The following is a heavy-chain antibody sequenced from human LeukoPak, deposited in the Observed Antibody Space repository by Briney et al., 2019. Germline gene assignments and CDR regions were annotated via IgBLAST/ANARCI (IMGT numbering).Heavy chain of an antibody. J-gene: IGHJ6*02. CDR1: GFTFSSYA. CDR3: ARGPRPLEVTAGYYLYHYYGMDV. CDR2: ISGSGGRT. D-gene: IGHD3-22*01. Sequence: GGSLRLSCAASGFTFSSYAMSWVRQAPGKGLEWVSTISGSGGRTYYADSVKGRFTISRDNSKNTLYLQMNSLRAEDTAVYYCARGPRPLEVTAGYYLYHYYGMDVWGQGTTVTVSS. V-gene: IGHV3-23*01.